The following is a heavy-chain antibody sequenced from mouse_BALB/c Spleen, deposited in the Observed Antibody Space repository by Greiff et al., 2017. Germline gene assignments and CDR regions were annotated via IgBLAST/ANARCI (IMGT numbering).Heavy chain of an antibody. V-gene: IGHV1S81*02. D-gene: IGHD1-2*01. CDR1: GYTFTSYW. CDR2: INPSNGRT. CDR3: ALIHYPFAY. Sequence: QVQLQQSGAELVKPGASVKLSCKASGYTFTSYWMHWVKQRPGQGLEWIGEINPSNGRTNYNEKFKSKATLTVDKSSSTAYMQLSSLTSEDSAVYYCALIHYPFAYWGQGTLVTVSA. J-gene: IGHJ3*01.